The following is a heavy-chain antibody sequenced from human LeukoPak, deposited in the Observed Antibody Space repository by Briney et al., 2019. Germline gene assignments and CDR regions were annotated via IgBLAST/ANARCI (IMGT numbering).Heavy chain of an antibody. CDR2: INTDGSST. CDR1: GFTFDSYW. J-gene: IGHJ4*02. CDR3: ARVRGYDTSDYDY. D-gene: IGHD3-22*01. V-gene: IGHV3-74*01. Sequence: VTLTLSCAASGFTFDSYWRHWVRQAPGKGLVWVSRINTDGSSTNYADSVKGRLSISRDNAKNTLYLQMNSLRAEDTAVYYCARVRGYDTSDYDYWGQGTLVTVSS.